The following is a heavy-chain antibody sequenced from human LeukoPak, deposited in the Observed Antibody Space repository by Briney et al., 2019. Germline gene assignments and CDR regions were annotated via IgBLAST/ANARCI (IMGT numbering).Heavy chain of an antibody. CDR2: IYYSGST. V-gene: IGHV4-59*01. CDR1: GGSISSYY. Sequence: SETLSLTCTVSGGSISSYYWSWIRQPPGKGLEWIGYIYYSGSTNYNPSLKSRVTISVDTSKNQFSLKLSSVTAADTAVYYCAREARSSWAVEIDAFDIWGQGTMVTVSS. D-gene: IGHD6-13*01. J-gene: IGHJ3*02. CDR3: AREARSSWAVEIDAFDI.